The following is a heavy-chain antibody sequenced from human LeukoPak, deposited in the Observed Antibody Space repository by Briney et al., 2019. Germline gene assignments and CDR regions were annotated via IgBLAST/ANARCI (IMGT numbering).Heavy chain of an antibody. D-gene: IGHD5-18*01. CDR2: IYYSGST. CDR3: ARVGVDTAMVLTNAFDI. Sequence: PSETLSLTCTVSGGSISSYYWSWIRQPPGKGLEGIGYIYYSGSTNYNPSLKSRVTISVDTSKNQFSLKLSSVTAADTAVYYCARVGVDTAMVLTNAFDIWGQGTMVTVSS. CDR1: GGSISSYY. J-gene: IGHJ3*02. V-gene: IGHV4-59*01.